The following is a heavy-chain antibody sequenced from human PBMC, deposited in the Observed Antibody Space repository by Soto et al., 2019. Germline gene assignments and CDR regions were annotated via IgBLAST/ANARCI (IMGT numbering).Heavy chain of an antibody. CDR2: MNPNSGNT. CDR1: GYSFSDYD. J-gene: IGHJ5*02. D-gene: IGHD1-20*01. V-gene: IGHV1-8*01. Sequence: ASVKVSCKASGYSFSDYDINWVRQATGQGPEWMGWMNPNSGNTGYAQKFQGRVTMTRNTSINTAYMELRSLGSEDTAVYYCARDNRYNWNDEGWFDPWGQGTLVTVSS. CDR3: ARDNRYNWNDEGWFDP.